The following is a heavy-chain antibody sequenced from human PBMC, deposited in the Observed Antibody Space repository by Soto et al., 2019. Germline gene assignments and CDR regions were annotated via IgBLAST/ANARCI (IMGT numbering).Heavy chain of an antibody. CDR1: GYKFPNYW. CDR3: AIAFPGPPNADHDMDG. CDR2: IYPGDSDT. D-gene: IGHD3-16*01. J-gene: IGHJ6*02. Sequence: GESLQISCQASGYKFPNYWIGWVRQMPGKGLEWVVIIYPGDSDTRYRPSFRGQVTISADKSISTAYLRWNSLKASDTAMYFCAIAFPGPPNADHDMDGWGQGTTVTVSS. V-gene: IGHV5-51*01.